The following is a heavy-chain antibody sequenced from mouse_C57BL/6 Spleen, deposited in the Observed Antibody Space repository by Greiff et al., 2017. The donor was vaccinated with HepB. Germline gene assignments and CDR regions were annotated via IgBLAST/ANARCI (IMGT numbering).Heavy chain of an antibody. CDR1: GFSFTSYG. CDR3: ARKGPIYYGKLDY. J-gene: IGHJ4*01. V-gene: IGHV2-2*01. D-gene: IGHD2-1*01. Sequence: VKLMESGPGLVQPSQSLSITCTVSGFSFTSYGVHWVRQSPGKGLEWLGVIWSGGSTDYNAAFISRLSISKDNSKSQVFFKMNSLQADDTAIYYCARKGPIYYGKLDYWGQGTSVTVSS. CDR2: IWSGGST.